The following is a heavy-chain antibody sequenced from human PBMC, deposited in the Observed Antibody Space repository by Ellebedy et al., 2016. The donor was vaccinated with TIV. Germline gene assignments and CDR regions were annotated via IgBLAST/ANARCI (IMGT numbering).Heavy chain of an antibody. CDR1: GYTFTSYG. Sequence: ASVKVSXXASGYTFTSYGISWVRQAPGQGLEWMEWISAYNGNTNYAQKLQGRVTMTTDTSTSTDYMELRSLRSDDTAVYYCARDGYSSSAAHYYYYGMDVWGQGTTVTVSS. D-gene: IGHD6-13*01. V-gene: IGHV1-18*01. J-gene: IGHJ6*02. CDR2: ISAYNGNT. CDR3: ARDGYSSSAAHYYYYGMDV.